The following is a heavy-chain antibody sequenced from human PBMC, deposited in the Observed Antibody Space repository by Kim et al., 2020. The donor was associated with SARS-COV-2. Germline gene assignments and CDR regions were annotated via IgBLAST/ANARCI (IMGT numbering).Heavy chain of an antibody. Sequence: YYAESVKGRFTISRDKSKNTLYLQMNSLRAEDTAVYYCAKDMDYGDYIFDFWGQGTLVTVSS. J-gene: IGHJ4*02. D-gene: IGHD4-17*01. CDR3: AKDMDYGDYIFDF. V-gene: IGHV3-30*02.